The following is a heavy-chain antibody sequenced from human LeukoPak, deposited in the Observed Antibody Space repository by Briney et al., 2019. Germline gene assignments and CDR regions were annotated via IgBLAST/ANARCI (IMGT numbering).Heavy chain of an antibody. Sequence: QPGGSLRLSCAVSGFTLSDYYMDWVRQAPGRGLEWLAFIRYDGSIIYYADSVKGRFTISRDNSKITLYLQMNSLRAEDTAVYYCAKEIRDKYCSGTHNCLFHYWGQGTLVTVSS. CDR1: GFTLSDYY. D-gene: IGHD2-15*01. J-gene: IGHJ4*02. CDR3: AKEIRDKYCSGTHNCLFHY. V-gene: IGHV3-30*02. CDR2: IRYDGSII.